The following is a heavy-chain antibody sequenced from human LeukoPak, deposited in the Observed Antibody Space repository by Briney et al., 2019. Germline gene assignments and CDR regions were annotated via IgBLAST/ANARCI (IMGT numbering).Heavy chain of an antibody. V-gene: IGHV3-30*04. CDR1: GFTFSSYA. D-gene: IGHD3-22*01. Sequence: PGGSLRLSCAASGFTFSSYAMHWVRQAPGKGLEWVAVISYDGSNKYYADSVKGRFTISRDNSKNTLYLQMNSLRAEGTAVYYCAGGGYYDSSGYSDYWGQGTLVTVSS. CDR3: AGGGYYDSSGYSDY. CDR2: ISYDGSNK. J-gene: IGHJ4*02.